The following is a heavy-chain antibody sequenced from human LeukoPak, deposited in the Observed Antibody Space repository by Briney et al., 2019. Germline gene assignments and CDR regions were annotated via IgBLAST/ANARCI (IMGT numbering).Heavy chain of an antibody. V-gene: IGHV3-74*01. CDR3: ARDLYIAVTAP. CDR1: GFTFSSYS. CDR2: INSDGSST. D-gene: IGHD6-19*01. Sequence: GGSLRLSCAASGFTFSSYSMNWVRQAPGKGLVWVSRINSDGSSTSYADSVKGRFTISRDNAKNTLYLQMNSLRAEDTAVYYCARDLYIAVTAPWGQGTLVTVSS. J-gene: IGHJ5*02.